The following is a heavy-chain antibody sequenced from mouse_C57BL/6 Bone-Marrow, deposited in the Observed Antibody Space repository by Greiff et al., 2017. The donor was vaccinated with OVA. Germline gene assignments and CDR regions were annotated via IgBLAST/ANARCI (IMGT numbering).Heavy chain of an antibody. Sequence: VQLQQSGAELVRPGASVKLSCTASGINIKDDYMHWVKQRPEQGLEWIGWIDPENGDTEYAAKFPGKATITVDTSSNTAYLQLRHLTSEDTAVDYCDGDYYWGQGTTLTVSS. V-gene: IGHV14-4*01. CDR3: DGDYY. CDR2: IDPENGDT. CDR1: GINIKDDY. J-gene: IGHJ2*01. D-gene: IGHD2-13*01.